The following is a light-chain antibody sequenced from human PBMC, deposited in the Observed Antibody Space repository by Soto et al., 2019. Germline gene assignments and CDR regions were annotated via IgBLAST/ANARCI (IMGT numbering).Light chain of an antibody. V-gene: IGKV3-20*01. J-gene: IGKJ2*01. CDR1: QSVYNNY. Sequence: EIVLTQSPGTLSLSPGEGASLSCKASQSVYNNYLAWYQHKPGRSPRLLIYGPFSRAAGIPDRFSGSGSGTDFTLTITRLEPEDFAIYYCQQYGSSVYTFGQGTKVEI. CDR2: GPF. CDR3: QQYGSSVYT.